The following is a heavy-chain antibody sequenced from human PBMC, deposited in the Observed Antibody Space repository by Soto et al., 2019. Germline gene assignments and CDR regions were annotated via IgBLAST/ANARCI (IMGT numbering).Heavy chain of an antibody. D-gene: IGHD5-12*01. J-gene: IGHJ6*02. V-gene: IGHV1-69*13. CDR3: ASRPIRYYYGMDV. CDR1: GGTFSSYA. Sequence: SVKVSCKASGGTFSSYAISWVRQAPGQGLEWMGGVIPIFGSANYAQKFQGRVTITADESTGTAYMELSSLRSEDTAVYYCASRPIRYYYGMDVWGQGTTVTVSS. CDR2: VIPIFGSA.